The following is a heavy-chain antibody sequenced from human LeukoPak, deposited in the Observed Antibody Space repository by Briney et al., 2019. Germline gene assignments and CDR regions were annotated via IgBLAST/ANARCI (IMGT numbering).Heavy chain of an antibody. D-gene: IGHD7-27*01. CDR3: ARDSALTNWGSGWDFDL. V-gene: IGHV3-20*04. Sequence: GGSLRLSCAASGFTFEDFGMNWVRQAPGKGLEWVSGMNWNGGSTNYADSVKGRFTMSRDNAKNTLYLEMDGLRAEDTAFYYCARDSALTNWGSGWDFDLWGRGTPVTVSS. J-gene: IGHJ2*01. CDR2: MNWNGGST. CDR1: GFTFEDFG.